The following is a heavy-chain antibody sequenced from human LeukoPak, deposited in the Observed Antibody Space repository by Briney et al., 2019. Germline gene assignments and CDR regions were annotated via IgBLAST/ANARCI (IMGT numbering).Heavy chain of an antibody. D-gene: IGHD6-13*01. CDR1: GDSVSSNTAA. J-gene: IGHJ4*02. Sequence: SQTLSLTCAISGDSVSSNTAAWNWIRQSPSRGLEWLGRTYYRSKWFNEYAVSVKSRITINPDTSKNQFSLQLNSVTPDDTAVYYCASGGIGSIAAAGRDYWGQGTPVTVSS. CDR3: ASGGIGSIAAAGRDY. CDR2: TYYRSKWFN. V-gene: IGHV6-1*01.